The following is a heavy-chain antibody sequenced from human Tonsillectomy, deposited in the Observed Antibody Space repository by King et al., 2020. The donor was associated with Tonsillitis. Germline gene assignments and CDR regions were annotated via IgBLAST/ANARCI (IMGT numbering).Heavy chain of an antibody. Sequence: VQLVESGGNLVQPGGSLRLSCAASGFTFSSYWMSWVRQAPGKGLEWVANIKKDGCEKNYVDSVRGRFTNSRDNAKNSLYLQMNSLRAEDTAVYYCARDAGKRDSYYFDYWGQGTLVTVSS. CDR3: ARDAGKRDSYYFDY. CDR2: IKKDGCEK. J-gene: IGHJ4*02. CDR1: GFTFSSYW. V-gene: IGHV3-7*01. D-gene: IGHD1-14*01.